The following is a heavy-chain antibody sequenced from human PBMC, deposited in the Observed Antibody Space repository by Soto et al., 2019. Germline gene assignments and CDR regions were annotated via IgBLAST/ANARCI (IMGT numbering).Heavy chain of an antibody. J-gene: IGHJ6*02. Sequence: SETLSLTCTVSGGSVSGGSYYWNWIRQHPGKGLEWIGYIYNSGSTNYNPSLKSRLTISVDTSKNQFSLKLTSVTAADTAVYYCARRIQYYYGLDVWGQGTTVTV. CDR1: GGSVSGGSYY. V-gene: IGHV4-61*01. D-gene: IGHD5-18*01. CDR2: IYNSGST. CDR3: ARRIQYYYGLDV.